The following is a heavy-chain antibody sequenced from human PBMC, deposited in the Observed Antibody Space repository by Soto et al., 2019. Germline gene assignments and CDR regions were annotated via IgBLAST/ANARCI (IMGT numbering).Heavy chain of an antibody. CDR2: IWNDGSNK. CDR1: GFTFSSFG. V-gene: IGHV3-33*01. D-gene: IGHD2-15*01. J-gene: IGHJ4*02. CDR3: ARGYCSGGSCLGGY. Sequence: AGGSLRLSCAASGFTFSSFGMHWVRQAPGKGPEWVAVIWNDGSNKYYADSVKGRFTISRDNSKKTLYLEMNSLRAEDTAVYYCARGYCSGGSCLGGYWGQGTLVTVSS.